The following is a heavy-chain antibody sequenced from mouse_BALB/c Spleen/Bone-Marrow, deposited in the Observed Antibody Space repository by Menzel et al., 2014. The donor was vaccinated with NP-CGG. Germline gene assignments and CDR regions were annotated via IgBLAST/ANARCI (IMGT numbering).Heavy chain of an antibody. CDR1: GYSFTGYF. V-gene: IGHV1-20*02. CDR2: INPYNGDT. Sequence: VQLQQSGPGLVKPGASVKISCKASGYSFTGYFMNWVMQSHGKSLEWIGRINPYNGDTFYNQKFKGKATLTVDKSSSTAHMELRSLASEDAAVYYCAGGGLLRAMDYWGQGTSVTVSS. J-gene: IGHJ4*01. D-gene: IGHD2-3*01. CDR3: AGGGLLRAMDY.